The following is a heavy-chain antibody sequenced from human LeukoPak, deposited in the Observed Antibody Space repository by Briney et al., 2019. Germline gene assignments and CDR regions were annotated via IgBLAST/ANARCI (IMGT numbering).Heavy chain of an antibody. D-gene: IGHD3-22*01. CDR1: GFSSSAYW. V-gene: IGHV3-7*01. Sequence: GGSLRLSCAASGFSSSAYWMSWVRQAAGKGLELVANIKQDGSDKYYVDSVMGRFTISRDNAKNSLYLQMNSLRAEDTAVYYCARILYDSSGYYYYGDYYMDVWGKGTTVTVSS. CDR3: ARILYDSSGYYYYGDYYMDV. CDR2: IKQDGSDK. J-gene: IGHJ6*03.